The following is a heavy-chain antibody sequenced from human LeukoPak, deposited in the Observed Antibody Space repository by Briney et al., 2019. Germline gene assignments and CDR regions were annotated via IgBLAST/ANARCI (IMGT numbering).Heavy chain of an antibody. V-gene: IGHV3-7*01. CDR1: GFTFSSYW. Sequence: GGSLRLSCAASGFTFSSYWMSWVRQAPGKGLEWVADIKQDGSEKYYVDSVKGRFTISRDKAKNSLYLQMNSLRAEDTAVYYCARVEGRFGTFYYYYMDVWGKGTTVTVSS. D-gene: IGHD1-1*01. J-gene: IGHJ6*03. CDR2: IKQDGSEK. CDR3: ARVEGRFGTFYYYYMDV.